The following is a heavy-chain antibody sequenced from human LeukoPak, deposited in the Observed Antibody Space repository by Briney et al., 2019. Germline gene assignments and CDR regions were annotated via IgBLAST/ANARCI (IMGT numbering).Heavy chain of an antibody. V-gene: IGHV4-34*01. CDR1: GGSFSGYY. D-gene: IGHD3-22*01. Sequence: SETLSLTCAVYGGSFSGYYWSWIRQPPGKGLEWIGEINHSGSTNYNPSLKSRVTISVDTSKNQFSLKLSSVTAADTAVYYCARARITMIVVVDPYFDYWGQGTLVTVSS. J-gene: IGHJ4*02. CDR3: ARARITMIVVVDPYFDY. CDR2: INHSGST.